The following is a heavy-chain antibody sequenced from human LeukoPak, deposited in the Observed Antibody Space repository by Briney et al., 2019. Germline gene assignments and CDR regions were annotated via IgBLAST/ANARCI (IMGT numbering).Heavy chain of an antibody. CDR3: AKSYYYDNSDYQNLCYFDY. J-gene: IGHJ4*02. CDR1: GYTFTGYY. Sequence: ASVKVSCKASGYTFTGYYMHWVRQAPGQGLEWMGWIDPSSGGTNSAQKFQGWVTMTRDTSISTAYMELSRLRSDDTAVYYCAKSYYYDNSDYQNLCYFDYWGQGTLVTVSS. CDR2: IDPSSGGT. V-gene: IGHV1-2*04. D-gene: IGHD3-22*01.